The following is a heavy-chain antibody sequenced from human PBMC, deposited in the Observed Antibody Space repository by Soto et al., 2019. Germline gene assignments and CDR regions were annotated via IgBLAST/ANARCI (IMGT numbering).Heavy chain of an antibody. Sequence: GGSLRLSCAASGFTFSSYSMNWVRQAPGKGLEWVSSISSSGSYIYYADSAKGRFTISRDNAKNSLYLQMNSLRAEDTAVYYCARDRRDGYNFDYWGQGTLVTVSS. D-gene: IGHD5-12*01. J-gene: IGHJ4*02. V-gene: IGHV3-21*01. CDR3: ARDRRDGYNFDY. CDR2: ISSSGSYI. CDR1: GFTFSSYS.